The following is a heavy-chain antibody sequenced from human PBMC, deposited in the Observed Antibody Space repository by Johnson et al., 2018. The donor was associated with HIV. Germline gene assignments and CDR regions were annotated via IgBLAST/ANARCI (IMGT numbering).Heavy chain of an antibody. D-gene: IGHD4-23*01. V-gene: IGHV3-9*01. CDR1: GFTFDDYA. J-gene: IGHJ3*02. Sequence: VQLVESGGGLVQPGRSLRLSCAASGFTFDDYAMHWVRQTPGNGLEWVSGINWNSGSMGYADSVKGRFTISRDNAKNSLYLQMNSLRAEDTAVYYCARDDYGGLDAFDIWGQGTMVTVS. CDR2: INWNSGSM. CDR3: ARDDYGGLDAFDI.